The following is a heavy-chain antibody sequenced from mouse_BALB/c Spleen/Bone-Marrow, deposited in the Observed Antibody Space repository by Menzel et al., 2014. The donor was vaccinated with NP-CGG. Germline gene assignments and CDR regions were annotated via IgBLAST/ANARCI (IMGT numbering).Heavy chain of an antibody. J-gene: IGHJ3*01. Sequence: EVKGVESGGGLVQPGGSLKLSCAASGFDFSRYWMSWVRQAPGKGLEWIGEINPDSSTINYTPSLKDKFIISRDNAKNTLYLQMSKVRSEDTALYYCARMHYYGYVAYWGQGTLVTVSA. CDR3: ARMHYYGYVAY. D-gene: IGHD1-2*01. CDR2: INPDSSTI. V-gene: IGHV4-1*02. CDR1: GFDFSRYW.